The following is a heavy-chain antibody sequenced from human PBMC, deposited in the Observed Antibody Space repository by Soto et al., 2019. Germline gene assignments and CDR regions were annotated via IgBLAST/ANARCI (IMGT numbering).Heavy chain of an antibody. D-gene: IGHD2-2*01. V-gene: IGHV1-18*01. CDR1: GYTFTSYG. CDR2: ISAYNGNT. Sequence: GASVKVSCKASGYTFTSYGISWVRQAPGQGLEWMGWISAYNGNTNYAQKLQGRVTMTTDTSTSTAYMELRSLRSDDTAVYYCARYTYCSSTSCYAKYYYYYGMDVWGQGTMVTVSS. J-gene: IGHJ6*02. CDR3: ARYTYCSSTSCYAKYYYYYGMDV.